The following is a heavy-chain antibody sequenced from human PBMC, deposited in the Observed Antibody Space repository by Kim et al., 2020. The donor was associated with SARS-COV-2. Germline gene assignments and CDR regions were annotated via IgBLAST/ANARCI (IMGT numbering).Heavy chain of an antibody. Sequence: GGSLRLSCTASGFTFGDYAMSWFRQAPGKGLEWVGFIRSKAYGGTTEYAASVKGRFTISRDDSKSIAYLQMNSLKTEDTVVYYCTRDHWDALGYSSSWYGGDFDYWGQGTLVTVSS. D-gene: IGHD6-13*01. J-gene: IGHJ4*02. CDR2: IRSKAYGGTT. CDR1: GFTFGDYA. CDR3: TRDHWDALGYSSSWYGGDFDY. V-gene: IGHV3-49*03.